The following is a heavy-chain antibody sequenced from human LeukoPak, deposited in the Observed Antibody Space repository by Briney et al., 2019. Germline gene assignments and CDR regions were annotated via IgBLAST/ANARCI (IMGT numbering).Heavy chain of an antibody. CDR2: IKQDGSEK. Sequence: GGSLRLSXAASGFTFSSYWMSWVRQAPGKGLEWVANIKQDGSEKYYVDSVKGRFTISRDNAKNSLYLQMNSLRAEDTAVYYCARVKSSSWYYYYYHMDVWGKGTTVTVSS. CDR1: GFTFSSYW. V-gene: IGHV3-7*01. D-gene: IGHD6-13*01. J-gene: IGHJ6*03. CDR3: ARVKSSSWYYYYYHMDV.